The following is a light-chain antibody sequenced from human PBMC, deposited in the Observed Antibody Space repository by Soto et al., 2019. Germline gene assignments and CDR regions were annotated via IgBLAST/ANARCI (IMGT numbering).Light chain of an antibody. J-gene: IGKJ1*01. CDR2: AAS. Sequence: DIQMTQAPSSLSASVGDRVTITCRARQSISSYLNWYQQNPGKDPNLLIYAASSLQSGVPSRFSGSGFGTEFPLTIGSLQPEDFATYYCQQSYSTPPWTFGQGTKVEIK. CDR1: QSISSY. V-gene: IGKV1-39*01. CDR3: QQSYSTPPWT.